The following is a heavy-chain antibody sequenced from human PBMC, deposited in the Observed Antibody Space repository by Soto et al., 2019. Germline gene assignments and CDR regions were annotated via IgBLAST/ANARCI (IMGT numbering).Heavy chain of an antibody. CDR1: GFSFSDYY. J-gene: IGHJ2*01. CDR2: ISSSDTPI. D-gene: IGHD5-18*01. Sequence: QVQLVESGGGLVKPGGSLRLSCAASGFSFSDYYMSWIRQAPGKGLEWVSYISSSDTPIYYADSVKGRFTICRDNAKNSLYLQMNSLRAEDTAVYYCARAPVTPYWYFDLWGRGTLVTVSS. CDR3: ARAPVTPYWYFDL. V-gene: IGHV3-11*01.